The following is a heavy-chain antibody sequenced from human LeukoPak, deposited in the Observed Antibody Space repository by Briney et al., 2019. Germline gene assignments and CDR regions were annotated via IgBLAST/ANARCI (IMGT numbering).Heavy chain of an antibody. D-gene: IGHD6-13*01. CDR1: GFIFSTCG. V-gene: IGHV4-59*01. J-gene: IGHJ4*02. Sequence: GSLRLSCEASGFIFSTCGMSWVRQAPGKGLEWIGYIYYSGSTNYNPSLKSRVTISVDTSKNQFSLKLSSVTAADTAVYYCASTLGVLIAAEGGDYWGQGTLVTVSS. CDR3: ASTLGVLIAAEGGDY. CDR2: IYYSGST.